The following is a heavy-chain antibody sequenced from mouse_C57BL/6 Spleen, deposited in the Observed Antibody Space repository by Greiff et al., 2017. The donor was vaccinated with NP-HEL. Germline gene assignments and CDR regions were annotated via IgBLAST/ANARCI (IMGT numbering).Heavy chain of an antibody. CDR3: ARAVVAHYAMDY. D-gene: IGHD1-1*01. J-gene: IGHJ4*01. CDR2: IFPSDSET. CDR1: GYTFTSYW. V-gene: IGHV1-61*01. Sequence: VQLQQPGAELVRPGSSVKLSCKASGYTFTSYWMDWVKQRPGQGLEWIGNIFPSDSETHYNQKFKDKATLTVDKSSSTAYMQLSSLTSEDSAVYYCARAVVAHYAMDYWGQGTSVTVSS.